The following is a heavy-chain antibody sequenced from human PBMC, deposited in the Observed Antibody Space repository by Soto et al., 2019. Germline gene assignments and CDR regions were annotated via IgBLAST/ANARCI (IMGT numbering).Heavy chain of an antibody. CDR3: AKFATGYSTGWFVDY. CDR1: GFTFSSYA. CDR2: ISPSSATT. Sequence: GSLRLSCAASGFTFSSYAMNWVRQAPGKGLEWVSTISPSSATTYYADSVKGRFTISRDNSENTLYLQMNTLRGEDTAVYYCAKFATGYSTGWFVDYWGQGALVTVSS. D-gene: IGHD6-19*01. J-gene: IGHJ4*02. V-gene: IGHV3-23*01.